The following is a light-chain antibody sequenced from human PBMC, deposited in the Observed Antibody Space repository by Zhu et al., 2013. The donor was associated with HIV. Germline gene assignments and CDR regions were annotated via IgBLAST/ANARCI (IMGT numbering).Light chain of an antibody. V-gene: IGKV1-5*01. CDR2: DAS. CDR3: QQYDVYPWT. Sequence: DIQMTQSPSTLSASVGDRVTITCRASQSIGTWLAWYQQKPGKAPELLIYDASNLQSGVPSRFSGSGSGTEFTFTITSLQADDFATYYCQQYDVYPWTFGQGTKVEIK. CDR1: QSIGTW. J-gene: IGKJ1*01.